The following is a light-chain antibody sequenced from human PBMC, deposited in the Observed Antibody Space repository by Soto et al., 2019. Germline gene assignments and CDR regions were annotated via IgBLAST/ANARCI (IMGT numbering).Light chain of an antibody. V-gene: IGLV3-27*01. J-gene: IGLJ3*02. CDR3: YSAAANNLSV. Sequence: SYALTQPSSVSVSPGQTARITCSGAVLAKKYARWFQQKPGQAPVLVIYKDSERPSGIPERFSGSSSGTTVTLTISGAQVEDEADYYCYSAAANNLSVFGGGTQLTVL. CDR2: KDS. CDR1: VLAKKY.